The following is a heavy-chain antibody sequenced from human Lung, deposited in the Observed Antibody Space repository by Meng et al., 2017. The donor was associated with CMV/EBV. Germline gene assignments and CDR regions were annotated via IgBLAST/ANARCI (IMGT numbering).Heavy chain of an antibody. V-gene: IGHV4-4*02. D-gene: IGHD3-10*01. CDR3: LRRSGGSV. CDR2: IPHRGSS. CDR1: GDSITNHNW. J-gene: IGHJ1*01. Sequence: VQLRDSGPALVKPSEPLSLTCAVSGDSITNHNWWAWVRQPPGKGLEWIGEIPHRGSSAYNPSLKSRVSMSIDKSKNQFSLKLTSVTAADTAVYHCLRRSGGSVWGQGTLVTVSS.